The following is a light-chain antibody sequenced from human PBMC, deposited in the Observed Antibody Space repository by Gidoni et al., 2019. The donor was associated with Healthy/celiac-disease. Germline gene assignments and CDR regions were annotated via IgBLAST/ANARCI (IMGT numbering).Light chain of an antibody. CDR3: LSADSSGTLGV. Sequence: SYALTQPPSVSVSLGQMARITCPGEALPKKYAYWYQQKPGQFPVLVIYKDRERPSGIPERFSGSSSGTIVTLTISGVQAEDEADYYGLSADSSGTLGVFGGGTKLTVL. V-gene: IGLV3-16*01. CDR1: ALPKKY. J-gene: IGLJ3*02. CDR2: KDR.